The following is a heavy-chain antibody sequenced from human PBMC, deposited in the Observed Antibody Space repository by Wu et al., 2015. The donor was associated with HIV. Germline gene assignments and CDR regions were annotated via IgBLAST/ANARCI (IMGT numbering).Heavy chain of an antibody. V-gene: IGHV1-18*01. Sequence: QVQLVQSGAEVKKPGASVKVSCKASGYTFTSYGISWVRQAPGQGLEWMGWISAYNGNTNYAQKLQGRVTMTTDTSTSTAYMELRSLRSDDTAVYYCARGHGGRGYSSGWYSQKTKVGSRGLQNDYWGQGTLVTVSS. CDR3: ARGHGGRGYSSGWYSQKTKVGSRGLQNDY. D-gene: IGHD6-19*01. CDR1: GYTFTSYG. J-gene: IGHJ4*02. CDR2: ISAYNGNT.